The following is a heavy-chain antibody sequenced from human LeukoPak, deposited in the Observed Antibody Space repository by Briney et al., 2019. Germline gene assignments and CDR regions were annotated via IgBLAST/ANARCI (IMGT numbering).Heavy chain of an antibody. CDR1: GFTVSSNY. CDR2: IRYDGSNK. Sequence: GGSLRLSCAASGFTVSSNYMSWVRQAPGKGLEWVAFIRYDGSNKYYADSVKGRFTISRDNAKNMLYLQMNSLRAEDTAVYYCARRGVVTATLDYWGQGTLVTVSS. CDR3: ARRGVVTATLDY. D-gene: IGHD2-21*02. J-gene: IGHJ4*02. V-gene: IGHV3-33*08.